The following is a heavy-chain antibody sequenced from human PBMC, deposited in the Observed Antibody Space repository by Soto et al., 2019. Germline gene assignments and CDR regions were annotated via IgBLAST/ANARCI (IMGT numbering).Heavy chain of an antibody. J-gene: IGHJ4*02. CDR3: ARDFPGYCSGGSCPLFDY. D-gene: IGHD2-15*01. CDR1: GGSFSGYY. V-gene: IGHV4-34*01. Sequence: SETLSLTCAVYGGSFSGYYWSWIRQPPGKGLEWIGEINHSGSTNYNPSLKSRVTISVDTSKNQFSLKLSSVTAADTAVYYCARDFPGYCSGGSCPLFDYWGQGTLVTVSS. CDR2: INHSGST.